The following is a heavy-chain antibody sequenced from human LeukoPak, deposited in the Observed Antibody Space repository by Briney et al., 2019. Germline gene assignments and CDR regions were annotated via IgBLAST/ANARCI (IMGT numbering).Heavy chain of an antibody. Sequence: PGRSLRLSCAASGFTFSNFGLSWVRQPPGKGLEWVSAIGMGDDTYYADTVKGRFTISRDNSKNTLFLQMNSLSAEDTAIYYCAKGFYGSGSSYFDAWGQGTLVSVSS. CDR2: IGMGDDT. CDR1: GFTFSNFG. CDR3: AKGFYGSGSSYFDA. V-gene: IGHV3-23*01. D-gene: IGHD3-10*01. J-gene: IGHJ4*02.